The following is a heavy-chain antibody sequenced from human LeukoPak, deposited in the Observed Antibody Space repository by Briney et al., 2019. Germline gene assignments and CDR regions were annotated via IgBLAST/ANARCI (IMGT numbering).Heavy chain of an antibody. CDR3: VRSEVGDFDS. CDR1: GDSVSSSYYY. J-gene: IGHJ4*02. V-gene: IGHV4-39*01. Sequence: SETLSLICTVSGDSVSSSYYYWGWIRQPPGQGLEWIGNVYYSGSTYYSPSLKSRVSMSVDTSKNQLSLKMSSVTAADSATYYCVRSEVGDFDSWGQGTLVTVSS. CDR2: VYYSGST. D-gene: IGHD1-26*01.